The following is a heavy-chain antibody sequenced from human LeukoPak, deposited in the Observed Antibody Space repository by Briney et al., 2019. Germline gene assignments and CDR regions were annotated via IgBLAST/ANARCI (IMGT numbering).Heavy chain of an antibody. Sequence: GGSLRLSCAASGFTFSSFEMNWVRQAPGKGLEWVSYISSSGKTIYYADSVKGRFTISRDNAKSSLSLQMDSLRAEDTALYYCARGLRYFDWLPGYWGQGTLVTVSS. V-gene: IGHV3-48*03. J-gene: IGHJ4*02. D-gene: IGHD3-9*01. CDR3: ARGLRYFDWLPGY. CDR2: ISSSGKTI. CDR1: GFTFSSFE.